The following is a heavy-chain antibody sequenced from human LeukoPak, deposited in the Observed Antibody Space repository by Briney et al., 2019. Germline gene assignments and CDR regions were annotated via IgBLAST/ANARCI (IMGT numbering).Heavy chain of an antibody. CDR1: GFTFSSYA. CDR3: AKGSGSCWSVWFDS. D-gene: IGHD6-19*01. Sequence: GGSLRLSCAASGFTFSSYAMTWVRQAPGKGLEWVSSIDASGGSTYYADSVKGRFTISRDNSKNTFFLQMNTLRAADTAVYYCAKGSGSCWSVWFDSWGQGTLVTVSS. V-gene: IGHV3-23*01. J-gene: IGHJ5*01. CDR2: IDASGGST.